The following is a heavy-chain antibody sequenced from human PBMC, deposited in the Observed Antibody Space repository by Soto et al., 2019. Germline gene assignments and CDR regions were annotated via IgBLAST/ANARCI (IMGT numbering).Heavy chain of an antibody. Sequence: GSLRLSCTASGFTFGDYAMSWFRQAPGKGLEWVGFIRSKAYGGTTEYAASVKGRFTISRDDSKSIAYLQMNSLKTEDTAVYYCTRDRDFDWLLSPNDAFDIWGQGTMVTVSS. CDR3: TRDRDFDWLLSPNDAFDI. CDR2: IRSKAYGGTT. CDR1: GFTFGDYA. V-gene: IGHV3-49*03. J-gene: IGHJ3*02. D-gene: IGHD3-9*01.